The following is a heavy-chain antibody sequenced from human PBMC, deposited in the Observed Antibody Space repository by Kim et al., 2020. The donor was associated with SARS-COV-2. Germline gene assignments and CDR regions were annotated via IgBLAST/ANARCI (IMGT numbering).Heavy chain of an antibody. Sequence: SGPTLVQPTQTLTLTCTFSGFSLTTSGVGVGWIRQPPGKALEWLAVIYWDDDKRYSPSLRSRLTITKDTSKNQVVLTMTNMDPVDTATYYCGHRQSGYVSGWDSGVMDNWGQGTLVIVSS. D-gene: IGHD6-25*01. CDR3: GHRQSGYVSGWDSGVMDN. CDR1: GFSLTTSGVG. CDR2: IYWDDDK. J-gene: IGHJ4*02. V-gene: IGHV2-5*02.